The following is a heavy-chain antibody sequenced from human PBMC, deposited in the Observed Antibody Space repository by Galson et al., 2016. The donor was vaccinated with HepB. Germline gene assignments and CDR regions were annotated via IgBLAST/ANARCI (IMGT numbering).Heavy chain of an antibody. CDR2: ISGGGGST. V-gene: IGHV3-23*01. Sequence: SLRLSCAVSGFSFSRCAMNWVRQAPGKGLEWVSGISGGGGSTYYADSVKGRFTISRDNSKNILYLQMNSLRAEDTAVYYCAKDATMVRGRSRSFFQRIQTAYYFDSWGQGTLVTVSS. CDR3: AKDATMVRGRSRSFFQRIQTAYYFDS. J-gene: IGHJ4*02. D-gene: IGHD3-10*01. CDR1: GFSFSRCA.